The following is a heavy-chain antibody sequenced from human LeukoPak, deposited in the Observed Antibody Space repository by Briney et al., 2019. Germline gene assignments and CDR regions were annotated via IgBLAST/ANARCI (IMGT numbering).Heavy chain of an antibody. Sequence: GGSLRLSCAASGLNFNNYDMHCVRQAPGKGLEAVSPISSDGGSTFSADSVKGRFIISRDNSKNSLYLQRNSLRSEDTAMYYCAKESGKFDYGGEGTLVAVS. CDR1: GLNFNNYD. J-gene: IGHJ4*02. CDR2: ISSDGGST. V-gene: IGHV3-43*02. CDR3: AKESGKFDY.